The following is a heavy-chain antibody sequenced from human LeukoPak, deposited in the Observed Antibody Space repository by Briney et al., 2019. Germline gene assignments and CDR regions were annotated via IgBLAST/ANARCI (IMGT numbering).Heavy chain of an antibody. J-gene: IGHJ4*02. D-gene: IGHD6-13*01. Sequence: GGSLRLSCAASGFAFSDYYMSWIRQAPGKGLEWVSYISSSGSTIHYADSVKGRFTISRDNTKKSLYLQMNSLRAEDTAVYYCAREGATAGSGYYFDYWGQGSLVTVSS. V-gene: IGHV3-11*04. CDR1: GFAFSDYY. CDR2: ISSSGSTI. CDR3: AREGATAGSGYYFDY.